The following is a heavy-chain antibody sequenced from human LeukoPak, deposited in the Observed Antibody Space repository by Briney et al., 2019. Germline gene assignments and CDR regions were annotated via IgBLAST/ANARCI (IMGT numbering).Heavy chain of an antibody. Sequence: GASVKVSCKASGYSFTGRYIHWVRQAPGQGLEWMGWLNPNSGGTKFAQKFQARVTLTRDTSISTAYMELSSLTSDDTAVYYCAKDESSWPRWYFDYWGQGTQVTVSS. CDR1: GYSFTGRY. V-gene: IGHV1-2*02. D-gene: IGHD6-13*01. J-gene: IGHJ4*02. CDR3: AKDESSWPRWYFDY. CDR2: LNPNSGGT.